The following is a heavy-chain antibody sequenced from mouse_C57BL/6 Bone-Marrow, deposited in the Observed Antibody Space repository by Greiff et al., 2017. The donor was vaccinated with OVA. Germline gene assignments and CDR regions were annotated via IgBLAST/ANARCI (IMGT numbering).Heavy chain of an antibody. D-gene: IGHD1-1*01. CDR2: IYPGSGST. J-gene: IGHJ4*01. CDR3: ARRPHYYGSSYSAMDY. V-gene: IGHV1-55*01. Sequence: QVQLQQPGAELVKPGASVKMSCKASGYTFTSYWITWVKQRPGQGLEWIGDIYPGSGSTNYNEKFKSKATLTVDTSSSTAYLQLSSLTSEDSAVYYCARRPHYYGSSYSAMDYWGQGTSVTVSS. CDR1: GYTFTSYW.